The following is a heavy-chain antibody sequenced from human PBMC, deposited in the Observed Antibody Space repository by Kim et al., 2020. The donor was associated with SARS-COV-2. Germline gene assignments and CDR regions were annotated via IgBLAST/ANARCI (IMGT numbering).Heavy chain of an antibody. D-gene: IGHD1-26*01. CDR1: GGSISSGGYY. Sequence: SETLSLTCPVYGGSISSGGYYWSWIRQHPGKGLEWIGYIYYSGCNYYNPSLKSRVTITVDTSKNQFSLKLWSVTAADTAVYYCARWRSSEVDYWGQGTMVTVSS. CDR2: IYYSGCN. CDR3: ARWRSSEVDY. V-gene: IGHV4-31*03. J-gene: IGHJ4*02.